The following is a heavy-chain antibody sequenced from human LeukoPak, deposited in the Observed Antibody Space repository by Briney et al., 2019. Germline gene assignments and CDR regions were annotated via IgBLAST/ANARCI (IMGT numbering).Heavy chain of an antibody. D-gene: IGHD6-19*01. CDR3: ARGKYSSGWFDY. V-gene: IGHV3-74*01. Sequence: PGGSLRLSCAASGFTFNIYWMHWVRQAPGKGLVWVSRINSDGSITNYADSVKGRFTISRDNAKNTLYLQMNSLRAEDTAVYYCARGKYSSGWFDYWGQGTLVTVSS. CDR2: INSDGSIT. J-gene: IGHJ4*02. CDR1: GFTFNIYW.